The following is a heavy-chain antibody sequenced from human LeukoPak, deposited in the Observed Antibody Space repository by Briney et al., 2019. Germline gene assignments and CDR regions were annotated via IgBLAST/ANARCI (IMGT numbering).Heavy chain of an antibody. V-gene: IGHV3-11*01. Sequence: GGSLRLSCAASGFTFSDYYMSWIRQAPGKGLEWVSYISSSGSTIYYADSVKGRFTISRDNAKNSLYLQMNSLRAEDTAVYYCARDYDAGSGWFEGGYDFLTGYPSGLFPDYWGQGTLVTVSS. J-gene: IGHJ4*02. CDR3: ARDYDAGSGWFEGGYDFLTGYPSGLFPDY. D-gene: IGHD3-9*01. CDR1: GFTFSDYY. CDR2: ISSSGSTI.